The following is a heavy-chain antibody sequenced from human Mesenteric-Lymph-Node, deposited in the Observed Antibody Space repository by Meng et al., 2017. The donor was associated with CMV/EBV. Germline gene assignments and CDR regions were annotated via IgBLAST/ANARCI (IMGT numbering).Heavy chain of an antibody. CDR2: IYWDDDK. J-gene: IGHJ4*02. Sequence: FSGFSLISEGVGVGWVRQSPGKALEWLALIYWDDDKRYSPSLRSRLIITKDTSKNQVVLIMSNMDPVDTATYYCAHTYYNSGNNLDFWGQGTLVTVSS. V-gene: IGHV2-5*02. D-gene: IGHD1-1*01. CDR3: AHTYYNSGNNLDF. CDR1: GFSLISEGVG.